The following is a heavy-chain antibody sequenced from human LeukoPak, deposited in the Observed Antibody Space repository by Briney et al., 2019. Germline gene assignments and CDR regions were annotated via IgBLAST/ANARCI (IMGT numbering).Heavy chain of an antibody. CDR1: GYTFTSYG. CDR3: ARDIAVAGTSQDFDY. CDR2: ISAYNGNT. Sequence: AASVKVSCTASGYTFTSYGISWVRQAPGQGLEWMGWISAYNGNTNYAQKLQGRVTMTTDTSTSTAYMELRSLRSDDTAVYYCARDIAVAGTSQDFDYWGQGTLVTVSS. V-gene: IGHV1-18*01. D-gene: IGHD6-19*01. J-gene: IGHJ4*02.